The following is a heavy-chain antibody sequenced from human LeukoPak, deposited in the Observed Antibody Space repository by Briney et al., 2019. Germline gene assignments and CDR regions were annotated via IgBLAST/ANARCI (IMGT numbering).Heavy chain of an antibody. Sequence: SQTLSLTCVISGDSVSSKSASWNWIRHSPSRGLEWLGRTYSRSKWFNDYAVSVKSRITINPDTSKNQFSLPLMSVTPDDTAVYYCARGTGSLDYWGQGTLVTVSS. CDR3: ARGTGSLDY. CDR1: GDSVSSKSAS. D-gene: IGHD1-26*01. V-gene: IGHV6-1*01. J-gene: IGHJ4*02. CDR2: TYSRSKWFN.